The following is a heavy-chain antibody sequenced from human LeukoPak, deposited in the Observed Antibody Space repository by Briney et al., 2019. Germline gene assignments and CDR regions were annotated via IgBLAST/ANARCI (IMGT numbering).Heavy chain of an antibody. CDR1: GGSISSANYY. CDR2: IYTSGST. CDR3: ARDLITMVRGVDPPHDAFDI. V-gene: IGHV4-61*02. Sequence: PSETLSLTCTVSGGSISSANYYWSWIRQPAGKGLEWIGRIYTSGSTTYNPSLKSRVTISVDTSKNQFSLKLSSVTAADTAVYYCARDLITMVRGVDPPHDAFDIWGQGTMVTVSS. J-gene: IGHJ3*02. D-gene: IGHD3-10*01.